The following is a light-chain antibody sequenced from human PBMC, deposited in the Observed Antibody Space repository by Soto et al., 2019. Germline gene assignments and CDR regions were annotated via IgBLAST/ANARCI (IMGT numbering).Light chain of an antibody. CDR1: QSISSY. J-gene: IGKJ3*01. Sequence: DIQMTQSPSSLSASVGYRVTIICRASQSISSYLNWYQQKPGKAPKLLIYAASSLQSGVPSRFSGSGSGTDFTLTISSLEPEDFAVYYCQQRSSGPATFGPGTKVDIK. V-gene: IGKV1-39*01. CDR2: AAS. CDR3: QQRSSGPAT.